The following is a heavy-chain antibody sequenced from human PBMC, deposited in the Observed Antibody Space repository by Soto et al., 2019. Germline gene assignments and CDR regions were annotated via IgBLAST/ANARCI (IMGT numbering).Heavy chain of an antibody. V-gene: IGHV4-30-4*01. J-gene: IGHJ3*02. CDR1: GGSISSGYYY. CDR2: IYYSGNT. CDR3: ARANILPDSPNIDAFDI. Sequence: SETLSLTCSVSGGSISSGYYYWSWIRQPPGKGLEWIGNIYYSGNTYYNPSLKSRLIISIDTSKNQFSLKVGSVTAADTAVYYCARANILPDSPNIDAFDIWGQGTMVTVSS. D-gene: IGHD3-9*01.